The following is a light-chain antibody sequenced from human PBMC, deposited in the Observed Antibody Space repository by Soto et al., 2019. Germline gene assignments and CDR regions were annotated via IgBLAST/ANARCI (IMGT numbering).Light chain of an antibody. CDR2: EVS. CDR3: CSYAGSSTIYV. J-gene: IGLJ1*01. Sequence: QSVLTQPASVSGSPGQSITISCTGTSSDVGSYNLVSWYQQHPGKAPKLMIYEVSKRPSGVSNRFSGSKSGNTASLTISGLQAEDEADYYCCSYAGSSTIYVLGTGTKVTV. V-gene: IGLV2-23*02. CDR1: SSDVGSYNL.